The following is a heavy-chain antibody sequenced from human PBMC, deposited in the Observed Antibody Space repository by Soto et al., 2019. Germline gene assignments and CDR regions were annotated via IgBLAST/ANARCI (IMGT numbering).Heavy chain of an antibody. CDR2: IYYSGST. Sequence: QLQLQESGPGLVKPSETLSLTCTVSGGSISSSSYYWGWIRQPPGKGLEWIGSIYYSGSTYYNPSLKSRVTISVDTSKNQFSLKLSSVTAADTAVYYCARHGYCTNGVCYRGGFDYWGQGTLVTVSS. CDR1: GGSISSSSYY. D-gene: IGHD2-8*01. J-gene: IGHJ4*02. CDR3: ARHGYCTNGVCYRGGFDY. V-gene: IGHV4-39*01.